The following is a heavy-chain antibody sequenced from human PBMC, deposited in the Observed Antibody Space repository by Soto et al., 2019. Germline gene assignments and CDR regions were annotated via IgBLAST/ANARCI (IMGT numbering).Heavy chain of an antibody. CDR1: GCSISSYY. D-gene: IGHD5-18*01. CDR2: IYYSGST. Sequence: SETLSLTCAVSGCSISSYYWSWIRQPPGKGLEWIGYIYYSGSTNYNPSLKSRVTISVDTSKNQFSLKLSSVTAADTAVYYCATLRGYSYGYVNNWFDPWGQGTLVTVSS. J-gene: IGHJ5*02. V-gene: IGHV4-59*01. CDR3: ATLRGYSYGYVNNWFDP.